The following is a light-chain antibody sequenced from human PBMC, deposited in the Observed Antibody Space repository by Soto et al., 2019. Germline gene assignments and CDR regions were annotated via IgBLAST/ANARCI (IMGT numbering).Light chain of an antibody. Sequence: EIQVDHKRSSQPPSVGDSISITCPASQTISRYLNWYQQRPGKAPNLLIYSASSLQSGVPSRFSASGSGTDFTLTISSLQPEDFTTYQCQQSYIIPVTFGQGTKVDIK. CDR2: SAS. CDR1: QTISRY. J-gene: IGKJ1*01. CDR3: QQSYIIPVT. V-gene: IGKV1-39*01.